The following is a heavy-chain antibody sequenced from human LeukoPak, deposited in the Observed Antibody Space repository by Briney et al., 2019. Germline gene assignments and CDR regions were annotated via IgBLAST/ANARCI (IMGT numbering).Heavy chain of an antibody. CDR3: ASRWVSSLHFDY. CDR1: GGSISSYY. V-gene: IGHV4-4*07. J-gene: IGHJ4*02. D-gene: IGHD6-6*01. CDR2: LHTSGST. Sequence: SETLSLTCTVSGGSISSYYWSWIRQPAGEGLEWIGRLHTSGSTHYNPSLKSRVTMSVDTSKNQFSLKLSSVTAADTAVYYCASRWVSSLHFDYWGQGTLVTVSS.